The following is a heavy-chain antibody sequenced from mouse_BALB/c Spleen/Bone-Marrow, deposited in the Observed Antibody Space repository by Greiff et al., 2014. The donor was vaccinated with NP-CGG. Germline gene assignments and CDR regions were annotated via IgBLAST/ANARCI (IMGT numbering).Heavy chain of an antibody. CDR1: GYSFTGYY. J-gene: IGHJ4*01. CDR2: VNPNNGGT. V-gene: IGHV1-26*01. Sequence: VQLQQSGPDLVKPRASVKISCKASGYSFTGYYMHWVKQSHGKSLEWIGRVNPNNGGTSYNQKFKGKAILTVDKSSSTAYMELRSLTSEDSAVYYCASIYGGWAMDYWGQGTSVTVSS. D-gene: IGHD1-1*01. CDR3: ASIYGGWAMDY.